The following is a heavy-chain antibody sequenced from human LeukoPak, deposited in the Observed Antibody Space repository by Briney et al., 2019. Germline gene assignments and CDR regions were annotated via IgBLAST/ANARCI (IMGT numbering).Heavy chain of an antibody. CDR3: ARHRGSSSLFDY. CDR1: GGSISSSSYY. J-gene: IGHJ4*02. V-gene: IGHV4-39*01. Sequence: SETLSLTCTVSGGSISSSSYYWGWIRQPPGKGLEWIGSIYYSGSTYYNPSLKSRVTISVDTSKNQFSLELSSVTAADTAVYYCARHRGSSSLFDYWGQGTLVTVSS. CDR2: IYYSGST. D-gene: IGHD6-6*01.